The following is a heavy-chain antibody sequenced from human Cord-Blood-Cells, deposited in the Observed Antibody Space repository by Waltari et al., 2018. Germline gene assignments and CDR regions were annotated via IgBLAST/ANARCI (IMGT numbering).Heavy chain of an antibody. D-gene: IGHD3-10*01. CDR2: ISYDGSNK. Sequence: QVQLVAPGGCVVHHGRSLTLSWPACGFTFRSYRMHWVRQPPGPALEWVAVISYDGSNKYYADSVKGRFTISRDNSKNTLYLQMNSLRAEDTAVYYCAKDLKYQVLLWFGDGMDVWGQGTTVTVSS. J-gene: IGHJ6*02. CDR1: GFTFRSYR. CDR3: AKDLKYQVLLWFGDGMDV. V-gene: IGHV3-30*18.